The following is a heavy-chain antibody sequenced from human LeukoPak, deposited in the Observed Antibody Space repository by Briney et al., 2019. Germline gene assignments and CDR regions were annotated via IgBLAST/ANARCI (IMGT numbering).Heavy chain of an antibody. V-gene: IGHV3-66*01. J-gene: IGHJ3*02. Sequence: GGSLRLSCAASGFTFSSYSMNWVRQAPGKGLGCVCIIHSGGSTDYADSVKGRFTISRDNSKNSLYLQMNSLRAEDTAVYYCARDLQCGGDCHYDAFDMWGQGTVGTVSS. D-gene: IGHD2-21*02. CDR2: IHSGGST. CDR3: ARDLQCGGDCHYDAFDM. CDR1: GFTFSSYS.